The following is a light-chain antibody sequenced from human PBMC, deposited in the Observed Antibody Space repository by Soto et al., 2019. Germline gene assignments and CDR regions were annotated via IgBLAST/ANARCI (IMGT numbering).Light chain of an antibody. CDR3: SSYTSSSTYV. CDR2: DVS. J-gene: IGLJ1*01. V-gene: IGLV2-14*01. CDR1: SSDVCGYNY. Sequence: QSALTQPASVSGSPGQSITISCTGTSSDVCGYNYVSWYQQHPGKAPKLIIYDVSNRPSGVSNRFSGSKSGNTASLTISGLQAEDEADYYCSSYTSSSTYVFGTGTKLTVL.